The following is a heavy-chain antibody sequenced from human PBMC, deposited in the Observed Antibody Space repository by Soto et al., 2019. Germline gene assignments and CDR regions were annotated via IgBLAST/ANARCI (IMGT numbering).Heavy chain of an antibody. V-gene: IGHV1-69*04. CDR3: AREVHCSGGSCYSLYYMDV. Sequence: SVKVSCKASGCTFSSYTISWVRQAPGQGLEWMGRIIPILGIANYAQKFQGRVTITAGKSTSTAYMELSSLRSEDTAVYYCAREVHCSGGSCYSLYYMDVWGKGTTVTVSS. D-gene: IGHD2-15*01. J-gene: IGHJ6*03. CDR1: GCTFSSYT. CDR2: IIPILGIA.